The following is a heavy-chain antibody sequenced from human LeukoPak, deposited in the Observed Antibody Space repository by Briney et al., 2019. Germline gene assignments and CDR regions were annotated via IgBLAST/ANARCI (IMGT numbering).Heavy chain of an antibody. J-gene: IGHJ5*02. CDR1: EFTFSDYY. CDR3: TTSSGSYGRNWFDP. CDR2: ISTSGDYT. Sequence: PGGSLRLSCVASEFTFSDYYMSWIRQAPGKGLEWLSYISTSGDYTNYADSVKGQFTISRDNAKDTLYLQMNSLRAEDTAIYYCTTSSGSYGRNWFDPWGQGTLVTVSS. D-gene: IGHD3-16*01. V-gene: IGHV3-11*06.